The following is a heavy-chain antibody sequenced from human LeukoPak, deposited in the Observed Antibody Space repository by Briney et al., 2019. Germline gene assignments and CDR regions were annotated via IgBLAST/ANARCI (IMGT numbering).Heavy chain of an antibody. J-gene: IGHJ4*02. CDR3: AGGYYDSSGYYGFDY. CDR1: GGSISSGGYY. CDR2: IYYSGST. D-gene: IGHD3-22*01. V-gene: IGHV4-31*03. Sequence: SQTLSLTCTVSGGSISSGGYYWNWIRQHPGKGLEWIGYIYYSGSTYYNPSLKSRVTISVDTSKNQFSLKLSSVTAADTAVYYCAGGYYDSSGYYGFDYWGQGTLVTVSS.